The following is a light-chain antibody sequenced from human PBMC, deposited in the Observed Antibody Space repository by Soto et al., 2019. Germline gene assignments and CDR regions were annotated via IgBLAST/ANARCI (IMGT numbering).Light chain of an antibody. CDR3: QQRSNWPPWT. J-gene: IGKJ1*01. V-gene: IGKV3-11*01. CDR1: QSVSSY. Sequence: ESVLTQSPATLSLSPGERATLSCGASQSVSSYLAWYQQKPGQAPRLLIYDASNRATGIPARFSGSGSGTDFTLTISSLEPEDFAVYYCQQRSNWPPWTFGQGTKVDIK. CDR2: DAS.